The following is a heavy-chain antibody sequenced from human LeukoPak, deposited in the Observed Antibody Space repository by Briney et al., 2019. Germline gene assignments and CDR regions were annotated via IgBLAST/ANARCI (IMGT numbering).Heavy chain of an antibody. CDR3: ARGRVSSSTWYSTYYYFFYMDF. Sequence: SETLSLTCTVSDDSITMYYWTWIRQPPGKGLEWFGYVYHTGSTKFNPSLNGRVSISRDTSNNFFSLRLRSVTAADTAVYFCARGRVSSSTWYSTYYYFFYMDFWGKGTTVTVSS. J-gene: IGHJ6*03. V-gene: IGHV4-59*01. D-gene: IGHD4-11*01. CDR1: DDSITMYY. CDR2: VYHTGST.